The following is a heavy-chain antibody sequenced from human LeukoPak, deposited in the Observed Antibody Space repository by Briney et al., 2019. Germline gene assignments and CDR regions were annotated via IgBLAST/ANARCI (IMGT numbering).Heavy chain of an antibody. J-gene: IGHJ4*02. CDR3: ARAPVTSCRGAFCYPFDI. Sequence: GGSLRLSCAASGFTVSSNYMTWVRQAPGKGLEWVSATSSSDAGTYHAESVRGRFTISRDNSKNTLYLQMNSLRADDAAVYYCARAPVTSCRGAFCYPFDIWGQGTLVTVSS. CDR1: GFTVSSNY. D-gene: IGHD2-15*01. CDR2: TSSSDAGT. V-gene: IGHV3-23*01.